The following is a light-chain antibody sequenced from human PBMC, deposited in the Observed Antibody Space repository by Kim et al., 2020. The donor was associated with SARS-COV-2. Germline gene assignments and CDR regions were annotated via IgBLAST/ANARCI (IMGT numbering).Light chain of an antibody. V-gene: IGLV2-18*02. CDR2: EVN. Sequence: VPSACIGTSRDVGRYKRVSWYQQPPAAAPKLMIYEVNFRPSGVPDRFSGSKSGDTASLTISGLQADDEGYYYCASYTNNDSYVFGTGTYVTVL. CDR1: SRDVGRYKR. CDR3: ASYTNNDSYV. J-gene: IGLJ1*01.